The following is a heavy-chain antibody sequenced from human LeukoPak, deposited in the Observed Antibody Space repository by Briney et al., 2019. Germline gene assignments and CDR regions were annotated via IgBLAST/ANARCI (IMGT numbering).Heavy chain of an antibody. CDR1: GYSISSGYY. CDR3: ARSRERNRFGELGY. CDR2: IYHSGST. J-gene: IGHJ4*02. Sequence: SETLSLTCAVSGYSISSGYYWDWIRQPPGKGLEWIGCIYHSGSTYYNPSLKSRVTISVDTSKNQFSLNLSSVTAADTAVYYCARSRERNRFGELGYWGQGTLVTVSS. V-gene: IGHV4-38-2*01. D-gene: IGHD3-10*01.